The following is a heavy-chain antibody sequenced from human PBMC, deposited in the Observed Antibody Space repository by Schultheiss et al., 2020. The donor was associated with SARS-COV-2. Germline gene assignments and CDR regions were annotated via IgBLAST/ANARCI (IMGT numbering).Heavy chain of an antibody. J-gene: IGHJ3*02. Sequence: GGSLRLSCAASGFTFSSYSMNWVRQAPGKGLEWVSYISSSSSYTNYADSVKGRFTISRDNAKNSLYLQMNSLRAEDTAVYYCARDGCSTSCFDAFDIWGQGTMVTVSS. CDR3: ARDGCSTSCFDAFDI. D-gene: IGHD2-2*01. CDR1: GFTFSSYS. V-gene: IGHV3-21*05. CDR2: ISSSSSYT.